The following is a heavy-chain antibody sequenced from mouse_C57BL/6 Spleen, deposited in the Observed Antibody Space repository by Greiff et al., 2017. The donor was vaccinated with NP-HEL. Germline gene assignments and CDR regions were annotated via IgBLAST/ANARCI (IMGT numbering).Heavy chain of an antibody. D-gene: IGHD2-4*01. J-gene: IGHJ4*01. V-gene: IGHV5-6*01. CDR1: GFTFSSYG. Sequence: EVMLVESGGDLVKPGGSLKLSCAASGFTFSSYGMSWVRQTPDKRLEWVATISSGGSYTYYPDSVKGRFTISRDNAKNTLYLQMSSLKAEDTAMYYCASGRDYIYAMDYWGQGTSVTVSS. CDR3: ASGRDYIYAMDY. CDR2: ISSGGSYT.